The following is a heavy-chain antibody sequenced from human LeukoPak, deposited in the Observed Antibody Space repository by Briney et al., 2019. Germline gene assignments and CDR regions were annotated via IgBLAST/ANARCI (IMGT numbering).Heavy chain of an antibody. J-gene: IGHJ4*02. D-gene: IGHD6-19*01. CDR1: DDSISNYY. V-gene: IGHV4-59*01. CDR3: ARIYNSSQWLAPRDY. CDR2: IYYSGST. Sequence: SSEPLSLTCTVSDDSISNYYWSWIRQPPGKGLEWIGYIYYSGSTTYNPSLKSRVTMSVDTSKNQFSLKLRSVTAADTALYYCARIYNSSQWLAPRDYWGQGTLVTVSS.